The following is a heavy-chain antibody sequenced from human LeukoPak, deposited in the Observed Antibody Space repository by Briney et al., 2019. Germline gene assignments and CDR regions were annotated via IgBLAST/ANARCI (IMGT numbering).Heavy chain of an antibody. CDR2: INSDGSTT. J-gene: IGHJ4*02. CDR3: ARIGYYYDSSGYYSVHFDY. D-gene: IGHD3-22*01. Sequence: GGSLTLSCAASGFTLSRYWMHWVRQAPGKGLVWVSRINSDGSTTTYADSVKGRFTISRDNAKNTLYLQMNSLRAEDTAVYYCARIGYYYDSSGYYSVHFDYWGQGTLVTVSS. V-gene: IGHV3-74*01. CDR1: GFTLSRYW.